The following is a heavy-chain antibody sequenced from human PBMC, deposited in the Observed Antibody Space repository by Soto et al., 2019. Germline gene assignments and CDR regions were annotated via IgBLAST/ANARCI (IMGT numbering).Heavy chain of an antibody. J-gene: IGHJ4*02. Sequence: ASVKVSCKASGYTFTSYGISWVRQAPGQGLEWMGWISAYNGNTNYAQKLQGRVTMTTDTSTSTAYMELRSLRSDDTAVYYCARETGPPGYCSGGSCYLRGYFDYWGQGTLVTVSS. D-gene: IGHD2-15*01. CDR2: ISAYNGNT. CDR1: GYTFTSYG. CDR3: ARETGPPGYCSGGSCYLRGYFDY. V-gene: IGHV1-18*01.